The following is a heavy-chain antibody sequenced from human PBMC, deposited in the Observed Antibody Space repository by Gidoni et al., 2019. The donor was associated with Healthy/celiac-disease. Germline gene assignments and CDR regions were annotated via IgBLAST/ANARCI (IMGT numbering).Heavy chain of an antibody. J-gene: IGHJ5*02. CDR2: SYYSGST. Sequence: QLQLQESGPGLVQPSETLSLTCPGSGASIRRYYWSWIRQPPGKGLEWIGYSYYSGSTNYNPSLKSRVTISVDTSKNQFSLKLSSVTAADTAVYYCAGDPGSGKIDSGWFDPWGQGTLVTVSS. D-gene: IGHD3-3*01. V-gene: IGHV4-59*01. CDR1: GASIRRYY. CDR3: AGDPGSGKIDSGWFDP.